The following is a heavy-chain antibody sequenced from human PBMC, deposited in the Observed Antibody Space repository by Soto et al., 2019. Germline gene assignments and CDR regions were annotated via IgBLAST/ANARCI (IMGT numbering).Heavy chain of an antibody. D-gene: IGHD4-17*01. CDR1: GFTDYY. CDR2: VNPSSGGT. CDR3: AREGSADYGSYGMDV. Sequence: QVQLVQSGTEVRKPGASMKVSCKASGFTDYYIHWVRQAPGQGLEWMGWVNPSSGGTNYAQKFQGRVAMTRDTFISTAYMELSSLQSDDTAVYYCAREGSADYGSYGMDVWGQGTTVTVSS. J-gene: IGHJ6*02. V-gene: IGHV1-2*02.